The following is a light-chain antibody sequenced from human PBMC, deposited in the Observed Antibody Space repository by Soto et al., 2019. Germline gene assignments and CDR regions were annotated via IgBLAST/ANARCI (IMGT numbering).Light chain of an antibody. CDR3: SSYAGSNNLV. CDR1: SSDVGGYNY. J-gene: IGLJ2*01. V-gene: IGLV2-8*01. CDR2: EVS. Sequence: QSVLTQPPSASGSPGQSVTISCTGTSSDVGGYNYVSWYQQQPGKAPKLMIYEVSKRPSGVPDRFSGSKSGSTASLTVSGLQAEDEADYYCSSYAGSNNLVFGGGTKVTVL.